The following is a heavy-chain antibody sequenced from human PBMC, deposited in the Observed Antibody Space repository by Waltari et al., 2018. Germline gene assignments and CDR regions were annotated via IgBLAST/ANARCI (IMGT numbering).Heavy chain of an antibody. D-gene: IGHD2-21*01. Sequence: QVQLQESGPGLVKPSETLSLTCTVSGGSISSYYWSWIRQPPGKGLEWIGYIYTSGSTNYNPSLKSRVTISVDTSKNQFSLKLSSVTAADTAVYYCARDGGDCCGDCYSNAFDIWGQGTMVTVSS. V-gene: IGHV4-4*09. CDR2: IYTSGST. CDR1: GGSISSYY. CDR3: ARDGGDCCGDCYSNAFDI. J-gene: IGHJ3*02.